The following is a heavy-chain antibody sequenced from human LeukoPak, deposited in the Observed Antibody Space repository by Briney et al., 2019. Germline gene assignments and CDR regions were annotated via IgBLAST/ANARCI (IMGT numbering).Heavy chain of an antibody. CDR2: INPFNGNA. Sequence: ASVKVSCKASGYTFTSYGISWVRQAPGQGLEWMGWINPFNGNANYAQKLQGRVTMTTDTSTSTAYMELRSLRSDDTAVYYCATLGRWGYYFDYWGQGTLVTVSS. CDR1: GYTFTSYG. D-gene: IGHD7-27*01. V-gene: IGHV1-18*01. J-gene: IGHJ4*02. CDR3: ATLGRWGYYFDY.